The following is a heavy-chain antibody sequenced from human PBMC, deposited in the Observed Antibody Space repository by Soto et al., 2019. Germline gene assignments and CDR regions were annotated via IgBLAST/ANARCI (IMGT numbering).Heavy chain of an antibody. D-gene: IGHD2-15*01. CDR2: INPSGGST. CDR3: ARGAVVVVAATNWFDP. V-gene: IGHV1-46*01. CDR1: GYTFTSYY. J-gene: IGHJ5*02. Sequence: QVQLVQSGAEVKKPGASVKVSCKASGYTFTSYYMHWVRQAPGQGLEWMGIINPSGGSTSYAQKFQGRVTMTRDTSTSTVYMELSSLRSEDTAVYYCARGAVVVVAATNWFDPWGQGTLVTVSS.